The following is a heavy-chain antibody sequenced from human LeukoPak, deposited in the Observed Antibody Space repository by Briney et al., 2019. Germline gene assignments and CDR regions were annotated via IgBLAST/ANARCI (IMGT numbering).Heavy chain of an antibody. Sequence: GRSLRLSCAASGFTFSSYGMHWVRQAPGKGLEWVAVISYDGSNKYYADSVKGRFTISRDNSKNTLYLQMNSLRAEDTAVYYCAKDALLWFGELGDVWGQGTTVTVSS. D-gene: IGHD3-10*01. V-gene: IGHV3-30*18. CDR3: AKDALLWFGELGDV. J-gene: IGHJ6*02. CDR2: ISYDGSNK. CDR1: GFTFSSYG.